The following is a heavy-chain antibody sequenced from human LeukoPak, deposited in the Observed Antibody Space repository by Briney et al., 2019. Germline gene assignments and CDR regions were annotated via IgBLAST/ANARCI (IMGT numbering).Heavy chain of an antibody. CDR1: GGSFSGYY. CDR3: ARVPIVVVAATDYFDY. Sequence: PSETLSLTCAVYGGSFSGYYWSWIRQPPGKGLEWIGEINHSGSANYNPSLKGRVTISVDTSKNQFSLKLSSVTAADTAVYYCARVPIVVVAATDYFDYWGQGTLVTVSS. D-gene: IGHD2-15*01. J-gene: IGHJ4*02. V-gene: IGHV4-34*01. CDR2: INHSGSA.